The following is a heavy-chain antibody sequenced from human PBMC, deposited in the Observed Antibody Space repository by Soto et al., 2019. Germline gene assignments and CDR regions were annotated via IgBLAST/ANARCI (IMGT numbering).Heavy chain of an antibody. Sequence: QVQLVQSGAEVKKPGASVKVSCKASGYTFTGYYMHWVRQAPGQGLEWMGWINPNSGGTNYAQKVQDRVPMTRDTSISTAYMELSRLRSDDTALYYCATDRGYYSSNSFDYWGQGTLVTVSS. CDR2: INPNSGGT. J-gene: IGHJ4*02. CDR3: ATDRGYYSSNSFDY. CDR1: GYTFTGYY. V-gene: IGHV1-2*02. D-gene: IGHD3-10*01.